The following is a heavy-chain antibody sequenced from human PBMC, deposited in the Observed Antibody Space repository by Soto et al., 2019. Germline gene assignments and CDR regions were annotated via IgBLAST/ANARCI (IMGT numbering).Heavy chain of an antibody. V-gene: IGHV1-69*06. CDR1: GGTFSSLA. CDR2: LVPVFGTA. Sequence: QVQLVQSGAEVKKPGSSVKVSCKASGGTFSSLAISWVRQAPGQGLEWMGGLVPVFGTANYAQKVQDRVTITADKSTSTSYMELIILRSEDTAVYYCARSPGVFDYWGQGTLVTVSS. D-gene: IGHD3-10*01. CDR3: ARSPGVFDY. J-gene: IGHJ4*02.